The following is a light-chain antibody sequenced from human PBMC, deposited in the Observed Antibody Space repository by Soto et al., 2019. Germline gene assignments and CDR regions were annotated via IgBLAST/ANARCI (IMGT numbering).Light chain of an antibody. V-gene: IGLV2-14*02. CDR3: NSYTTLSNRV. CDR2: EAS. Sequence: QSALTQPASVSGSPGQSITISCTGTSSDVGTYNLLSWYQHHPGKAPKLMIYEASKRPSGVSIRFSGSKSGNTASLTISGLQAEDEADYYCNSYTTLSNRVFGTGTKLTVL. CDR1: SSDVGTYNL. J-gene: IGLJ1*01.